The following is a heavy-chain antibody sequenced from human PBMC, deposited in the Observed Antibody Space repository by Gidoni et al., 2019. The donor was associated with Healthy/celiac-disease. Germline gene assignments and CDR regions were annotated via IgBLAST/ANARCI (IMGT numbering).Heavy chain of an antibody. J-gene: IGHJ3*02. CDR2: IIPILGIA. Sequence: QVQLVQSGAEVKKPGSSVKVSCKASGGTFSSYAISWVRQAPGQGLEWMGRIIPILGIANYAQKFQGRVTITADKSTSTAYMELSSLRSEDTAVYYCARVGYVDTAMGPTQRAFDIWGQGTMVTVSS. CDR1: GGTFSSYA. D-gene: IGHD5-18*01. CDR3: ARVGYVDTAMGPTQRAFDI. V-gene: IGHV1-69*04.